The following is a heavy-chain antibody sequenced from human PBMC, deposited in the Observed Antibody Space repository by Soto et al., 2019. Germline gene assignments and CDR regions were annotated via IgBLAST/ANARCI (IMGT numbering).Heavy chain of an antibody. V-gene: IGHV3-23*01. CDR3: AKRAAAGVLYYYGMDV. Sequence: GGSLRLSCAASGFTFSSYAMSWVRQAPGKGLEWVSAISGSGGSTYYADSVKGRFTISRDNSKNTLYLQMNSLRAEDTAVYYCAKRAAAGVLYYYGMDVWGQGTTVTVSS. CDR1: GFTFSSYA. J-gene: IGHJ6*02. CDR2: ISGSGGST. D-gene: IGHD6-13*01.